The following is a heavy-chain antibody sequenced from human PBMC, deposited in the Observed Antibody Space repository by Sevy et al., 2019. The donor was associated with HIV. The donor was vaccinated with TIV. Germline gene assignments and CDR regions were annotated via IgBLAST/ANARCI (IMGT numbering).Heavy chain of an antibody. J-gene: IGHJ6*02. CDR1: GFTFSDYY. CDR3: ARNTANYDFWSGYDSHYGMDV. CDR2: ISSSGSTI. V-gene: IGHV3-11*01. Sequence: GGSLRLSCAASGFTFSDYYMSWIRQAPGKGLEWVSYISSSGSTIYYAYSVKGRFTISRDNAKNSLYLQMNSLRAEDTAVYYCARNTANYDFWSGYDSHYGMDVWGQGTTVTVSS. D-gene: IGHD3-3*01.